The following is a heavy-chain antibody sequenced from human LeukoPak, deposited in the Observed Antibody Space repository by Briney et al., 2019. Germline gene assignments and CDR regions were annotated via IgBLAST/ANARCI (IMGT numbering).Heavy chain of an antibody. V-gene: IGHV4-59*12. J-gene: IGHJ4*02. CDR2: VYYSGST. D-gene: IGHD1-26*01. Sequence: SETLSLTRTVSGGSISSYFWSWIRQPPGKGLEWIGYVYYSGSTNYNPSLKSRVTMSVDTSKNQFSLKLSSVTAADTAVYYCARDQRSLFDVWGQGSLVIVSS. CDR3: ARDQRSLFDV. CDR1: GGSISSYF.